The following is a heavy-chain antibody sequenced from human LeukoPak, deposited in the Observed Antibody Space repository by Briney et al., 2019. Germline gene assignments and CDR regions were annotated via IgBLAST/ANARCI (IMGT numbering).Heavy chain of an antibody. Sequence: GSLRLSCAASGFTFSSYGMHWVRQAPGKGLEWVAVISHDGSNKYYADSVKGRFTISRDNSKNTLYLQLNSLRVEDTAVYYCAKNRGAGSHYYYHMNVWGKGTTVTVSS. J-gene: IGHJ6*03. V-gene: IGHV3-30*18. D-gene: IGHD1-26*01. CDR1: GFTFSSYG. CDR2: ISHDGSNK. CDR3: AKNRGAGSHYYYHMNV.